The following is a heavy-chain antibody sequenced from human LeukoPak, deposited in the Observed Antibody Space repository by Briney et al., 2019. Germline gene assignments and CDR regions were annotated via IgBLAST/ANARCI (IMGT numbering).Heavy chain of an antibody. CDR2: IYSGGST. V-gene: IGHV3-53*01. CDR3: AKDGYSGSVDY. Sequence: AGGSLRLSCAASGFTVSSNYMSWVRQAPGKGLEWVSVIYSGGSTYYADSVKGRFTISRDNSKKTLHLQMNSLRAEDTAVYYCAKDGYSGSVDYWGQGTLVTVSS. CDR1: GFTVSSNY. D-gene: IGHD1-26*01. J-gene: IGHJ4*02.